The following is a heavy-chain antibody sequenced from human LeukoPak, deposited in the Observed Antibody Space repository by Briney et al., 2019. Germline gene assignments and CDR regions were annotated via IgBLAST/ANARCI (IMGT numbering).Heavy chain of an antibody. Sequence: SETLSLTCTVSGGSISSYYWSWIRQPPGKGLEWIGYIYYSGSTNYNPSLKSRVTISVDTSKKQFSLKLSSVTAADTAVYYCARDRMGATYWGQGTLVTVSS. CDR3: ARDRMGATY. CDR2: IYYSGST. V-gene: IGHV4-59*01. CDR1: GGSISSYY. J-gene: IGHJ4*02. D-gene: IGHD1-26*01.